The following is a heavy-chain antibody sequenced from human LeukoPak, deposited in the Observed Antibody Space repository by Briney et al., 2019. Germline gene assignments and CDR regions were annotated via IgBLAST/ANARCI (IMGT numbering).Heavy chain of an antibody. J-gene: IGHJ2*01. V-gene: IGHV3-23*01. Sequence: GGSLRLSCAASGFTFSSYDMTWVRQAPGKGLEWVSGISGSAGSKDYADSVKGRFTISRDNAKNTLYLQMNSLRAEDTAMYYCARGSDCSGGSCYSYWYFDLWGRGTLVTVSS. CDR2: ISGSAGSK. CDR3: ARGSDCSGGSCYSYWYFDL. CDR1: GFTFSSYD. D-gene: IGHD2-15*01.